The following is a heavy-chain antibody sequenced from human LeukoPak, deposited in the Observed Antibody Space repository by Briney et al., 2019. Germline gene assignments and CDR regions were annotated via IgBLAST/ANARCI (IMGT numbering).Heavy chain of an antibody. Sequence: PGGSLRLSCTASGFTVSSNYMSWVRQAPGKGLEWLSVIYSGGNTYYADSVKGRFTISRDNSKNTVYLQMNSLRAEDTAVYYCAKGGVDPHRIYWGRGTLVTVSS. CDR3: AKGGVDPHRIY. J-gene: IGHJ4*02. D-gene: IGHD5-12*01. CDR2: IYSGGNT. V-gene: IGHV3-53*01. CDR1: GFTVSSNY.